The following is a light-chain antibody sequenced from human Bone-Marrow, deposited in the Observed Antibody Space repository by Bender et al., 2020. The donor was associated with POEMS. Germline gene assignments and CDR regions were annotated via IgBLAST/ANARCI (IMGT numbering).Light chain of an antibody. CDR1: STDVGTFTL. CDR2: DAS. Sequence: QSALTQPPSASGSPGQSVTLSCTGTSTDVGTFTLISWYQQHPGTAPKLLLYDASKRPSGIPNRFSGSKSGNTASLTISGLQAEDEAVYYCCSYVTGSSWVFGGGTKLTVL. CDR3: CSYVTGSSWV. J-gene: IGLJ3*02. V-gene: IGLV2-23*01.